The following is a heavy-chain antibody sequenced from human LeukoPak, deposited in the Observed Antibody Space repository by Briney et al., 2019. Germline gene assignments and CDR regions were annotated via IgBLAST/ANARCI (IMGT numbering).Heavy chain of an antibody. V-gene: IGHV5-51*01. J-gene: IGHJ3*02. Sequence: RGESLKISCEASEDTFNNYWIAWVRQVPGKGLEWVGIVFPGDSDTTYSPSLQGLVTISADKSVSTAYLQWGSVKTSDTAMYYCASMGITMVRGAILPFDAFDIWGQGTMVTVSS. D-gene: IGHD3-10*01. CDR3: ASMGITMVRGAILPFDAFDI. CDR2: VFPGDSDT. CDR1: EDTFNNYW.